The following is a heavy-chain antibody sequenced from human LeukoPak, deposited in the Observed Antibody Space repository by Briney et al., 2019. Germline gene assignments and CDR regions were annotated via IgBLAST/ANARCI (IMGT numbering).Heavy chain of an antibody. D-gene: IGHD1-26*01. J-gene: IGHJ4*02. CDR3: ARDLQSGATD. V-gene: IGHV1-2*02. CDR1: RYTFTGYY. CDR2: INPNSGGT. Sequence: ASVKVSCKASRYTFTGYYMHWVRQAPGQGLEWMGWINPNSGGTNYAQKFQGRDTMTRDTSISTAYMELSRLRSDDTAVYYCARDLQSGATDWGQGTLVTVSS.